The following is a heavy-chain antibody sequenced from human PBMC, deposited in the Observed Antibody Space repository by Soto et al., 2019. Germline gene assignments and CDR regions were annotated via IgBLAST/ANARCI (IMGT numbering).Heavy chain of an antibody. Sequence: EVQLLESGGGLVQPGGSLKLSCAASGFTFSNYAMSWVRQAPGKGLEWVSVVSGSGGTTYYADSVKGRFTISRDNSKNTLYLQMNSLRAEDTAVYYCAKRRVPQLDRFHSYGMDVWGQGTTVIVSS. CDR2: VSGSGGTT. V-gene: IGHV3-23*01. J-gene: IGHJ6*02. CDR1: GFTFSNYA. CDR3: AKRRVPQLDRFHSYGMDV. D-gene: IGHD1-1*01.